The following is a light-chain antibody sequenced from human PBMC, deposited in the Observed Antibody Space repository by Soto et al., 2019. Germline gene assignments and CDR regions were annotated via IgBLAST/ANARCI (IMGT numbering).Light chain of an antibody. Sequence: DIQMTQSPSTLPASVGDRVTITCRASQSIDRWLAWYQQRPGKAPKMLIYHASIMETGVPSRFSGSGSGTEFTLSISSLQPDDFATYYCQHYSSYGTFGQGTKVDIK. J-gene: IGKJ1*01. CDR3: QHYSSYGT. CDR1: QSIDRW. V-gene: IGKV1-5*01. CDR2: HAS.